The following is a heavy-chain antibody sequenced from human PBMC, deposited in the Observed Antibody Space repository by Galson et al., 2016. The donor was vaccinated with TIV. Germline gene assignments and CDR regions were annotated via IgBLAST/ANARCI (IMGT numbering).Heavy chain of an antibody. J-gene: IGHJ3*02. V-gene: IGHV1-69*06. CDR1: GGSFSTYA. CDR3: ARDNQATFGYDDAFDI. CDR2: IIPILGPT. D-gene: IGHD5-12*01. Sequence: SVKVSCKVSGGSFSTYAINWVRQAPGQGPEWMGRIIPILGPTKYAQRFQGRVSITADKSTNTACMDLSSLRSDDTAVYYCARDNQATFGYDDAFDIWGQGTLVTVSS.